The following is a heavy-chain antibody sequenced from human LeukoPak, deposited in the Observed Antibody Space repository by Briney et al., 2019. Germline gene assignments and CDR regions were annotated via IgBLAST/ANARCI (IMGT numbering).Heavy chain of an antibody. V-gene: IGHV1-2*02. J-gene: IGHJ4*02. CDR2: INPNSGDT. CDR1: GYPFIDYY. Sequence: GASVKVSCKASGYPFIDYYLHWVRQAPGQGLEWMGWINPNSGDTNYAQNFQGRVTMTRDTSISTAYMELNRLRSDDTAVYYCARELLYGSGSYYNEFDSWGQGTLVTVSS. CDR3: ARELLYGSGSYYNEFDS. D-gene: IGHD3-10*01.